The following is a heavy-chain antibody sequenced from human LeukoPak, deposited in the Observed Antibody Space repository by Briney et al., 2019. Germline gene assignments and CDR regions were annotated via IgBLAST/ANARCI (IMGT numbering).Heavy chain of an antibody. J-gene: IGHJ4*02. CDR1: GGSISSGGHY. CDR3: AREYEWLRIFDY. D-gene: IGHD5-12*01. Sequence: SETLSLTCTVSGGSISSGGHYWSWIRQHPGKGLEWIGYTYYSGSTYYNPSLKSRVTISVDTSKNQFSLKLSSVTAADTAVYYCAREYEWLRIFDYWGQGTLVTVSS. CDR2: TYYSGST. V-gene: IGHV4-31*03.